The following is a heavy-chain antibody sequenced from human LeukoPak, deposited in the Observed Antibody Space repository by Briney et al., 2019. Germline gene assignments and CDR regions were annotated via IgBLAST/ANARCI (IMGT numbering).Heavy chain of an antibody. Sequence: GGSLRLSCAASGFTFSSYAMSWVRQAPGKGLEWVANINQDGSEKYYVDSVKGRFTISRDNAKNSLSLQMNSLRAEDTAVYYCARDRVWTVVYWGQGTLVTVSS. J-gene: IGHJ4*02. D-gene: IGHD6-13*01. CDR2: INQDGSEK. CDR1: GFTFSSYA. V-gene: IGHV3-7*01. CDR3: ARDRVWTVVY.